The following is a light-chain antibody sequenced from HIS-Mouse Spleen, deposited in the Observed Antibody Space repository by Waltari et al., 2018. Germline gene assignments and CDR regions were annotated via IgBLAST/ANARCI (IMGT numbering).Light chain of an antibody. Sequence: EIVLTQSPATLSLSPGERATLSCRASQSVSSHLAWYQQKPGQAPRLLSYDASNRATGIPARFSGSGSGTDVTLTISSLEPEDFAVYYCQQRSNWPPITFGQGTRLEIK. CDR2: DAS. CDR1: QSVSSH. V-gene: IGKV3-11*01. J-gene: IGKJ5*01. CDR3: QQRSNWPPIT.